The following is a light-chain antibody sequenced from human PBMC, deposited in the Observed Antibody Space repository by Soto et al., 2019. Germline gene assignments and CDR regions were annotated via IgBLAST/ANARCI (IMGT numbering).Light chain of an antibody. V-gene: IGKV3-20*01. CDR3: QQHGYSPT. CDR1: QSVTSSY. Sequence: EIVLTQSPGTLSLSPGERATLSCRASQSVTSSYLAWYQQKPGQAPRLLIYAASSRATGIPDRFSGSGAWTNFTLTISRLEPEDFAVYYCQQHGYSPTFGGGTKVEIK. J-gene: IGKJ4*02. CDR2: AAS.